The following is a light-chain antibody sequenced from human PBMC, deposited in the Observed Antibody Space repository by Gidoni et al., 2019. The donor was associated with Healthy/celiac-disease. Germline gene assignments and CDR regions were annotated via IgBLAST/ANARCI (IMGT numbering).Light chain of an antibody. CDR3: QQYDNLPIT. J-gene: IGKJ5*01. V-gene: IGKV1-33*01. CDR2: DAS. CDR1: EDISNY. Sequence: DIQRTHSPSSLSASVGDRVTITCQAREDISNYLNWYQQKPGKAPKLLIYDASNLETGVPSRFSGSGSGTDFTFTISSLQPEDIATYYCQQYDNLPITFGQXTRLEIK.